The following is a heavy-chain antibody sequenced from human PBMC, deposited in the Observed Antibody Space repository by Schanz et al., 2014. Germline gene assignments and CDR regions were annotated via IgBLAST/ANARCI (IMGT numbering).Heavy chain of an antibody. CDR1: GFTFSTYA. CDR3: TTVERITIFEVVPYYYYYMDV. J-gene: IGHJ6*03. CDR2: ISPSSSYI. Sequence: EVQLLESGGALVQPGGSLRLSCSASGFTFSTYAMSWVRQAPGKGLEWVSSISPSSSYIYYADSVKGRFTISRDNAKNSLYLQMNSLKTEDTAVYYCTTVERITIFEVVPYYYYYMDVWGKGTTVTVSS. V-gene: IGHV3-21*03. D-gene: IGHD3-3*01.